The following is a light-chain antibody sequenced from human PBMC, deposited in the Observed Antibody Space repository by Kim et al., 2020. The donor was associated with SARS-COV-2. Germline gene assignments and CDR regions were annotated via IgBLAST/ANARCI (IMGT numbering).Light chain of an antibody. CDR3: NSRDSSGNDWL. V-gene: IGLV3-19*01. CDR1: SLRNYF. J-gene: IGLJ2*01. CDR2: SKN. Sequence: SSELTQDPAVSVALGQTVRITCQGNSLRNYFASWYQRKPGQAPILVMHSKNNRPSGIPDRFSGSSSANTASLTITGAQAEDEADYFCNSRDSSGNDWLFGGGTQLTVL.